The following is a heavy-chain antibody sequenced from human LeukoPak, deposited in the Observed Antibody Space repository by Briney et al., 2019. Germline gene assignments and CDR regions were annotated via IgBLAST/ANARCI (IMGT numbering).Heavy chain of an antibody. CDR3: VRANMVRGVGSFFDRNWFDP. Sequence: ASVKVSCKTSSYSFTSHGISWVRQAPGQGLEWMGWISGYNGNTNYAQKLQGRVTMTIDTSTSTAYMELRSLRSDDTAVYYCVRANMVRGVGSFFDRNWFDPWGQGTLVTVSS. CDR1: SYSFTSHG. J-gene: IGHJ5*02. D-gene: IGHD3-10*01. V-gene: IGHV1-18*01. CDR2: ISGYNGNT.